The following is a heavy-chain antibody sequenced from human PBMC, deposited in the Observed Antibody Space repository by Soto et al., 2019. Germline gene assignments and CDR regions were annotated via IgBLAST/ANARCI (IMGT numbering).Heavy chain of an antibody. CDR3: ARTTTPEPNYYYYYMDV. Sequence: SETLSLTCTASGGSIGSYYWSWIRQRPGKGLEWIGYIYYSGSTNYNPSLKSRVTISVDTSKNQFSLKLSSVTAADTAVYYCARTTTPEPNYYYYYMDVWGKGTTVTVSS. CDR2: IYYSGST. CDR1: GGSIGSYY. D-gene: IGHD1-1*01. V-gene: IGHV4-59*08. J-gene: IGHJ6*03.